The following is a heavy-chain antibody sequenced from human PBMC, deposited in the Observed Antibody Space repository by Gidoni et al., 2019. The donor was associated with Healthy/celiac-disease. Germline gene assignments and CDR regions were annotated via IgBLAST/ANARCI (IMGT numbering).Heavy chain of an antibody. Sequence: EVQLVESGGGLVKPGGSLRLSCAASGFPFSSYSRNWVRQAPGKGLEWVSSISSSSSYIYYADSVKGRFTISRDNAKNSLYLQMNSLRAEDTAVYYCARDVAEYYDILTGYYNVYYYYGMDVWGQGTTVTVSS. V-gene: IGHV3-21*01. CDR3: ARDVAEYYDILTGYYNVYYYYGMDV. CDR2: ISSSSSYI. D-gene: IGHD3-9*01. J-gene: IGHJ6*02. CDR1: GFPFSSYS.